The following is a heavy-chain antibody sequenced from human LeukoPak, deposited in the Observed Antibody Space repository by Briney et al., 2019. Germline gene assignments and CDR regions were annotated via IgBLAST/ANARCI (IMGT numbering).Heavy chain of an antibody. CDR1: GFTFSDYY. J-gene: IGHJ4*02. CDR3: AKGGYDYVWGSYRSKSYYFDY. CDR2: ISSSGSTI. Sequence: PGGSLRLSCAASGFTFSDYYMSWIRQAPGKGLEWVSYISSSGSTIYYADSVKGRFTISRDNSKNTLYLQMNSLRAEDTAVYYCAKGGYDYVWGSYRSKSYYFDYWGQGTLVTVSS. V-gene: IGHV3-11*04. D-gene: IGHD3-16*02.